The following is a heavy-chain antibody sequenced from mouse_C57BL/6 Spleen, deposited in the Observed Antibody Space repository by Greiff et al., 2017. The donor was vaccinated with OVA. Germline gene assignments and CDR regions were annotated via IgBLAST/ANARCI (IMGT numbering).Heavy chain of an antibody. V-gene: IGHV1-72*01. CDR2: IDPNSGGT. CDR1: GYTFTSYW. J-gene: IGHJ3*01. D-gene: IGHD1-1*01. Sequence: VQLQQPGAELVKPGASVKLSCKASGYTFTSYWMHWVKQRPGRGLEWIGRIDPNSGGTKYNEKFKSKATLTVDKPSSPAYMQLSSLPSEDAAVYYCARALSYGRSYAWFAYGGQGTLVTVSA. CDR3: ARALSYGRSYAWFAY.